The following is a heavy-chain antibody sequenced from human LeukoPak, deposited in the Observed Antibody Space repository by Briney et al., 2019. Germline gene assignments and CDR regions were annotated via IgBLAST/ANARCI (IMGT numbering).Heavy chain of an antibody. CDR1: GFTFDDYG. CDR2: INWNGGST. J-gene: IGHJ4*02. V-gene: IGHV3-20*04. CDR3: ARDPWSSGKGYFDY. Sequence: GGSLRLSCAASGFTFDDYGMSWVRQAPGKGLEWVSGINWNGGSTGYADSVKGRFTISRDNAKNSLYLQMNSLRAEDTALYYCARDPWSSGKGYFDYWGQGTLVTASS. D-gene: IGHD1-26*01.